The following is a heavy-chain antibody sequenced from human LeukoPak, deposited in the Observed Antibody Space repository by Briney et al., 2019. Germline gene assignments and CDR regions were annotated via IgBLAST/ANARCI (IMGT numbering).Heavy chain of an antibody. CDR2: IYYSWSS. CDR3: ARDNGDYRSIYYYMDV. V-gene: IGHV4-31*03. CDR1: GGSINSGGSY. Sequence: SETLSLTCTVSGGSINSGGSYWRWVRQHPGKGLEWIGCIYYSWSSYYNPSLKSRVTLSLDTSKNQFSLKLSSVTAADTAVYYCARDNGDYRSIYYYMDVWGKGTTVTVSS. J-gene: IGHJ6*03. D-gene: IGHD4-11*01.